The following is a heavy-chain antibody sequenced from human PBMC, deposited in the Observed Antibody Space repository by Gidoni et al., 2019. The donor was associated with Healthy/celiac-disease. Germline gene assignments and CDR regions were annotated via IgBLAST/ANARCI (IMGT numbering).Heavy chain of an antibody. Sequence: SSYAISWVRQAPGQGLEWMGGIIPIFGTANYAQKFQGRVTITADKSTSTAYMELSSLRSEDTAVYYCARAVAAAGRRVYYYYGMDVWGQGTTVTVSS. D-gene: IGHD6-13*01. CDR1: SSYA. J-gene: IGHJ6*02. CDR3: ARAVAAAGRRVYYYYGMDV. V-gene: IGHV1-69*06. CDR2: IIPIFGTA.